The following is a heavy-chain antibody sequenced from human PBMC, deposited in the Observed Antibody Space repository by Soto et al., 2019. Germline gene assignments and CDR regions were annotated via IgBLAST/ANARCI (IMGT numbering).Heavy chain of an antibody. D-gene: IGHD3-10*01. Sequence: KASETLSLTCTVSGGSISSYYWSWIRQPPGKGLEWIGYIYYSGSTNYNPSLKSRVTISVDTSKNQFSLKLSSVTAADTAVYYCARSLWSYYFDYWGQGTLVTVSS. CDR2: IYYSGST. CDR3: ARSLWSYYFDY. V-gene: IGHV4-59*01. CDR1: GGSISSYY. J-gene: IGHJ4*02.